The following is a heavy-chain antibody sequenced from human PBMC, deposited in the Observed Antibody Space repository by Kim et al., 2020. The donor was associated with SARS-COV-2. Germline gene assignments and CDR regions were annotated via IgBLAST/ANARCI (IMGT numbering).Heavy chain of an antibody. Sequence: GGSLRLSCAAPGFTFSSYSMNWVRQAPGKGLEWVSSISSSSSYIYYADSVKGRFTISRDNAKNSLYLQMNSLRAEDTAVYYCARATVRGVIGDYWGQGTLVTVSS. CDR2: ISSSSSYI. V-gene: IGHV3-21*01. D-gene: IGHD3-10*01. J-gene: IGHJ4*02. CDR1: GFTFSSYS. CDR3: ARATVRGVIGDY.